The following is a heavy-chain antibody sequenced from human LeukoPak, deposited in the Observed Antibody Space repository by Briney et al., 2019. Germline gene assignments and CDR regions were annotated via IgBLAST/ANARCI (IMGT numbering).Heavy chain of an antibody. V-gene: IGHV3-30*18. CDR3: AKDYVWEGAPYYYYGMDV. CDR1: GFIFSNAW. CDR2: ISYDGSNK. J-gene: IGHJ6*02. D-gene: IGHD3-16*01. Sequence: GGSLRLSCAASGFIFSNAWMNWVRQAPGKGLEWVAVISYDGSNKYYADSVKGRFTISRDNSKNTLYLQMNSLRAEDTAVYYCAKDYVWEGAPYYYYGMDVWGQGTTVTVSS.